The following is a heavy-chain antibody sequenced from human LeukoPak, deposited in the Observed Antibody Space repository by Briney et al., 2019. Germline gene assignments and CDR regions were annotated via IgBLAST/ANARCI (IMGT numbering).Heavy chain of an antibody. Sequence: PGGSLRLSCAASGFTFSSYSMNWVRQAPGKGLEWVSSISSSSSYIYYADSVKGRFTISRDNAKNSLYLQMNSLRAEDTAVYYCARDCGALYSSSWYPPYYYYGMDVWGQGTTVTVSS. J-gene: IGHJ6*02. V-gene: IGHV3-21*01. CDR1: GFTFSSYS. CDR3: ARDCGALYSSSWYPPYYYYGMDV. CDR2: ISSSSSYI. D-gene: IGHD6-13*01.